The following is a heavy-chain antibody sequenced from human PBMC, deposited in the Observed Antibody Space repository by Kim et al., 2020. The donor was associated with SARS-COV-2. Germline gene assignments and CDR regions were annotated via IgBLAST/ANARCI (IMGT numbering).Heavy chain of an antibody. D-gene: IGHD3-10*01. CDR1: GFTFSSYA. J-gene: IGHJ5*02. CDR2: ISGSGGST. CDR3: AKASTATYYYGSGSYSYLDP. Sequence: GGSLRLSCAASGFTFSSYAMSWVRQAPGKGLEWVSAISGSGGSTYYADSVKGRFTISRDNSKNTLYLQMNSLRAEDTAVYYCAKASTATYYYGSGSYSYLDPWGQGTLVTVSS. V-gene: IGHV3-23*01.